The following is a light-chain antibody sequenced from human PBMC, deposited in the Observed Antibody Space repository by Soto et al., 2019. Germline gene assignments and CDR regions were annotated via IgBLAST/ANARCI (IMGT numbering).Light chain of an antibody. V-gene: IGLV1-44*01. CDR2: SDN. Sequence: QSVLTQPYSASGTPGQRVTISCSGSSSNIGSHTLNWYQQLPGSAPSLLIYSDNQRPSGVPDRFSGSTSGPSASLAISGLQSEDEAEYYCAAWDDTLNAAVFGVGTKLNVL. CDR1: SSNIGSHT. J-gene: IGLJ2*01. CDR3: AAWDDTLNAAV.